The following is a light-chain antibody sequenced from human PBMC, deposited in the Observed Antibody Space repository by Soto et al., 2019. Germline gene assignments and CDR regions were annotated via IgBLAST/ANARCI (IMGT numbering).Light chain of an antibody. CDR2: GAS. CDR3: QQYGSAPRT. V-gene: IGKV3-20*01. CDR1: QTVTRNY. Sequence: ETVSTQSPGTLSLSPGERATLSCRASQTVTRNYLAWHQQKPGQTPRLLVYGASSRATGIPDRFGGSGSGTDFTLTISRLEPEDFAVYYCQQYGSAPRTFGQGTKVDIK. J-gene: IGKJ1*01.